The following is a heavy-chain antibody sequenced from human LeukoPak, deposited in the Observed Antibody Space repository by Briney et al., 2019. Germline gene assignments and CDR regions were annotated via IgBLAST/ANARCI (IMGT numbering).Heavy chain of an antibody. CDR3: ARQAREKRSFDY. CDR2: IYYSGST. V-gene: IGHV4-39*01. CDR1: GGSISSSSYY. J-gene: IGHJ4*02. Sequence: PSETLSLTCTVSGGSISSSSYYWGWICQPPGKGLEWIGSIYYSGSTYYNPSLKSRVTISVDTSKNQFSLKLSSVTAADTAVYYCARQAREKRSFDYWGQGTLVTVSS.